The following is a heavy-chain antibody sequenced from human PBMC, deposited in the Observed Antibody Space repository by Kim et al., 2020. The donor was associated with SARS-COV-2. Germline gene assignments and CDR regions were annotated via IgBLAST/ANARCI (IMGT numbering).Heavy chain of an antibody. V-gene: IGHV1-69*01. CDR3: ACSSTIDYYYGMDV. D-gene: IGHD2-2*01. J-gene: IGHJ6*02. Sequence: AQKFQGRVTITADESTSTAYMGLSSLRSEDTAVYYCACSSTIDYYYGMDVWGQGTTVTVSS.